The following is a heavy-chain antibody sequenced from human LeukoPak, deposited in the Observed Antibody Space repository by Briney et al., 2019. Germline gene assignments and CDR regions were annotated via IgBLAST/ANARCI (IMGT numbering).Heavy chain of an antibody. CDR2: IYYSGST. CDR3: ARGPYRNLLYCSSTSCKGRAFDI. D-gene: IGHD2-2*01. V-gene: IGHV4-39*07. Sequence: PSETLSLTCTVSGGSISSSSYYWGWIRQPPGKGLEWIGSIYYSGSTYYNPSLKSRVTISVDTSKNQFSLKLSSVTAADTAVYYCARGPYRNLLYCSSTSCKGRAFDIWGQGTMVTVSS. J-gene: IGHJ3*02. CDR1: GGSISSSSYY.